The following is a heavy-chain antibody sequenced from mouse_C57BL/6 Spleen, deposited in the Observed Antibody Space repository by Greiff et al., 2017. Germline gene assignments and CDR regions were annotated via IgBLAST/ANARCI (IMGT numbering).Heavy chain of an antibody. J-gene: IGHJ4*01. V-gene: IGHV1-53*01. CDR3: ASADGYYDYYAMDD. Sequence: QVQLQQPGTELVKPGASVKLSCKASGYTFTSYWMHWVKQRPGQGLEWIGNINPSNGGTNYNEKFKSKATLTVDKSSSTAYMQLSSLTSEDSAVEYCASADGYYDYYAMDDWGQGTSVTVSS. CDR2: INPSNGGT. D-gene: IGHD2-3*01. CDR1: GYTFTSYW.